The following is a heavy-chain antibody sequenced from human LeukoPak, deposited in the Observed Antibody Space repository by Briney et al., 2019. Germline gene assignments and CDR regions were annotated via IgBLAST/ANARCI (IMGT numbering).Heavy chain of an antibody. D-gene: IGHD1-26*01. V-gene: IGHV3-49*04. J-gene: IGHJ4*02. CDR2: IRSRAYGGTK. CDR3: TRSHLMGAKKFFYFDY. Sequence: GGTLRLSCTASGFTFGGYAMSWVRQAPGKGLEWVGFIRSRAYGGTKGYSAYVKGRFTISRDDSKTIAYLQMNSLKAEDTAVYYCTRSHLMGAKKFFYFDYWGQGTLVTVSS. CDR1: GFTFGGYA.